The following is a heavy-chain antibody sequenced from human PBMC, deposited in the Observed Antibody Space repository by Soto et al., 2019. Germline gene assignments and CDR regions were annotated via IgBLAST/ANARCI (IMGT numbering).Heavy chain of an antibody. J-gene: IGHJ6*01. D-gene: IGHD3-3*01. Sequence: PGESLKVCCKGSGYIFTRYWIGWVRQMPGKGLEWMGIIYPGDSDTRYSPSFQGQVTISADKSISTAYLQWSSLKASDTAMYYCAGGGVLGFLCRGKDYYGMDVCGQGTTVTVSA. CDR2: IYPGDSDT. CDR1: GYIFTRYW. V-gene: IGHV5-51*01. CDR3: AGGGVLGFLCRGKDYYGMDV.